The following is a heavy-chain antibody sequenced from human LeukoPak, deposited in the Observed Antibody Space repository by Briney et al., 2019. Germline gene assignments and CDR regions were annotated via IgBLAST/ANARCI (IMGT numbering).Heavy chain of an antibody. CDR2: ISSSGSTI. Sequence: QPGGSLRLSCAASGFTFSSYEMNWVRQAPGKGLESVSYISSSGSTIYYADSVKGRFTISRDNAKNSLYLQMNSLRAEDTAVYYCASGGDSSGWFTTYYFDYWGQGTLVTVSS. J-gene: IGHJ4*02. D-gene: IGHD6-19*01. V-gene: IGHV3-48*03. CDR3: ASGGDSSGWFTTYYFDY. CDR1: GFTFSSYE.